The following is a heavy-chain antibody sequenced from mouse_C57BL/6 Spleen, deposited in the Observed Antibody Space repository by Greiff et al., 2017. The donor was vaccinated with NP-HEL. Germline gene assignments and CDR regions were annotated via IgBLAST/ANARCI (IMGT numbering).Heavy chain of an antibody. Sequence: EVKVVESGGGLVKPGGSLKLSCAASGFTFSDYGMHWVRQAPEKGLEWVAYISSGSSTIYYADTVKGRFTISRDNAKNTLFLQMTSLRSEDTAMYYCARYELLDYWGQGTTLTVSS. CDR1: GFTFSDYG. CDR2: ISSGSSTI. V-gene: IGHV5-17*01. D-gene: IGHD2-1*01. J-gene: IGHJ2*01. CDR3: ARYELLDY.